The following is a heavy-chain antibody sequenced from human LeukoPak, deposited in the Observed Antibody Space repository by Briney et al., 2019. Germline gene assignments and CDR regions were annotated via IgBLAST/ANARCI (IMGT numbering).Heavy chain of an antibody. J-gene: IGHJ4*02. CDR2: ISGSGGNT. D-gene: IGHD4-17*01. CDR3: AKDVKYGDYGGFDY. Sequence: PGGSLRLSCAAPGFTFSSYAMNWVRQAPGKGLEWVSVISGSGGNTYYADSVKGRFTISRDNSKNTLYLQMNSLRAEDTAVYYCAKDVKYGDYGGFDYWGQGTLVTVSS. V-gene: IGHV3-23*01. CDR1: GFTFSSYA.